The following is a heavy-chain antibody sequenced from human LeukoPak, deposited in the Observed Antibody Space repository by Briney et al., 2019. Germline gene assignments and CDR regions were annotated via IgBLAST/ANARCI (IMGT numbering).Heavy chain of an antibody. CDR3: ASSWPLDY. V-gene: IGHV3-48*03. J-gene: IGHJ4*02. D-gene: IGHD6-13*01. Sequence: GGSLRLSCAASGFTFSTFEMNWVRQAPGKGLEWVSYIGPSGKSTYYADSVKGRFTISRDNAKNSLYLQMNSLRAEDTAVYYCASSWPLDYWGQGTLVTVSS. CDR1: GFTFSTFE. CDR2: IGPSGKST.